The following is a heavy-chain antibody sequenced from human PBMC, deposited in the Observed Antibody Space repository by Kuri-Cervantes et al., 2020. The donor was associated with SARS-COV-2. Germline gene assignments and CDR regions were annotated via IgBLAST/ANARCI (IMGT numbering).Heavy chain of an antibody. CDR2: INPDGSYT. CDR1: GFTFSGHW. Sequence: GGSLRLSCAASGFTFSGHWIHWVRQAPGKGLEWVSRINPDGSYTNNADSVKGRFTLFRDNAKNMLFLQMNSLRAEDTAVYYCARGAYYYYGMDVWGQGTTVTVSS. CDR3: ARGAYYYYGMDV. V-gene: IGHV3-74*01. J-gene: IGHJ6*02.